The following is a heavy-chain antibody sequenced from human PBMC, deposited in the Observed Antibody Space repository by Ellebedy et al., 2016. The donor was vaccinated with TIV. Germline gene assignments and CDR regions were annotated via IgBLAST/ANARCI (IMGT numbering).Heavy chain of an antibody. CDR1: GFTFRNYW. CDR2: IKNDGSDI. J-gene: IGHJ6*02. Sequence: GGSLRLSXAASGFTFRNYWMSWARQTPGKGLEWVAIIKNDGSDIHYVDSVKGRFVISRDNAKNSLYLQMTSLRAEDTAVYYCAREKPAAGRDYFHYYGMDVWGQGTTVTVSS. D-gene: IGHD6-13*01. V-gene: IGHV3-7*01. CDR3: AREKPAAGRDYFHYYGMDV.